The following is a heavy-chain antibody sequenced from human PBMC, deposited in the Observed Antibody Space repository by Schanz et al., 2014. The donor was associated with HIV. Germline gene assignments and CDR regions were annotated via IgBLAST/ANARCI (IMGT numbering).Heavy chain of an antibody. D-gene: IGHD3-22*01. Sequence: EVQLVESGGDFVQPGGSLRLSCAASGFTFSSYWMYWVRQVPGKGPVWVSGTNPDGTTTNYADSVKGRFTISRDNAKNTLFPQINSLRVEDTAVYYCTGGLYYDSVPFDPWGQGTLVTVSS. J-gene: IGHJ5*02. V-gene: IGHV3-74*01. CDR3: TGGLYYDSVPFDP. CDR1: GFTFSSYW. CDR2: TNPDGTTT.